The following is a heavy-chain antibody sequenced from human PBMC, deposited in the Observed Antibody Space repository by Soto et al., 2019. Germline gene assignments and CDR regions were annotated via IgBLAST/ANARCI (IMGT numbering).Heavy chain of an antibody. V-gene: IGHV3-48*01. CDR2: ISSSGSVI. CDR3: ARRPQNDDVDV. D-gene: IGHD1-1*01. CDR1: GFTFSSYS. J-gene: IGHJ6*04. Sequence: GGSLRLSCAASGFTFSSYSMNWVRQAPGKGLEWVSDISSSGSVIYYADSVKGRFTISRDNAENSLYLQMNSLRAEDTAVYYCARRPQNDDVDVWGKGTTVTVSS.